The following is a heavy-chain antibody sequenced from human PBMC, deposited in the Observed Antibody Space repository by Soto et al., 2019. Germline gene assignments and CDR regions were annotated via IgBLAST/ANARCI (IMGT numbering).Heavy chain of an antibody. D-gene: IGHD3-22*01. CDR1: GGAFSGHD. CDR2: SNHSGGT. Sequence: SGTLSLTWAVYGGAFSGHDWSWIRHPPGKVLEWIGESNHSGGTNYNTSLKSRVSKSGDTSKNQCSLKLTSVTAAVTAVYYCARGQDYDSSECYYSDYWGQGT. CDR3: ARGQDYDSSECYYSDY. J-gene: IGHJ4*02. V-gene: IGHV4-34*01.